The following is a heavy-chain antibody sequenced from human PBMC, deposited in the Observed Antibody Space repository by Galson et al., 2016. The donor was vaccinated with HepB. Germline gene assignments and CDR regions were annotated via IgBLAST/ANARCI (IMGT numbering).Heavy chain of an antibody. Sequence: SLRLSCAASGLTVSSDLMTWVRRPPGRGLELVPLFYNGGNIHHADSVKGRFTISRDNSKNTLYLHMSSLRVEDTAVYYCAGSSGSYYGPFDYWGQGTLLTVSS. CDR2: FYNGGNI. CDR1: GLTVSSDL. D-gene: IGHD3-22*01. J-gene: IGHJ4*02. CDR3: AGSSGSYYGPFDY. V-gene: IGHV3-53*01.